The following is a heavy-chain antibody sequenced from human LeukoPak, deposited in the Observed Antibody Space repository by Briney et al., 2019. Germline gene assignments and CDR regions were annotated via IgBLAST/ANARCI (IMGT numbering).Heavy chain of an antibody. CDR1: GYTFFTYW. D-gene: IGHD3-22*01. CDR2: IYPGDSDT. J-gene: IGHJ3*02. Sequence: GESLKISCKGSGYTFFTYWIGWVRQMPGKGLEWMGIIYPGDSDTRYSPSFQGQVTISADKSISTAYLQWSSLKASDTAMYYCARLMYYYDSSGYSSAFDIWGQGTMVTVSS. V-gene: IGHV5-51*01. CDR3: ARLMYYYDSSGYSSAFDI.